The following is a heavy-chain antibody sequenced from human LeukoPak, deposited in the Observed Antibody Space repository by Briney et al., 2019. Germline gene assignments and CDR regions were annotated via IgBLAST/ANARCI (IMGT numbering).Heavy chain of an antibody. CDR2: ISSSGSTI. V-gene: IGHV3-48*03. J-gene: IGHJ5*02. CDR1: GFTFSSYE. CDR3: VRDRLISTVTMFGFDP. Sequence: QPGGSLRLSCAASGFTFSSYEMNWVRQAPGKGLEWVSYISSSGSTIYYAESVKGRFTISKDNAKNSLYLQMNSLRDDDTADCVRDRLISTVTMFGFDPWGQGTLVTVCS. D-gene: IGHD4-17*01.